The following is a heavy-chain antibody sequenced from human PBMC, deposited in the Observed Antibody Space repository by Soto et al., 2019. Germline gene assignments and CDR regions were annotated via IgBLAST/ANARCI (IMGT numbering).Heavy chain of an antibody. V-gene: IGHV5-51*01. CDR3: ARGPYYYDSSGYTGHWFDP. D-gene: IGHD3-22*01. CDR1: GYSFTSYW. J-gene: IGHJ5*02. CDR2: IYPGDSDT. Sequence: GESLKISCKGSGYSFTSYWIGWVRQMPGKGLEWMGIIYPGDSDTRYSPSFQGQVTISADKSISTAYLQWSSLKASDTAMYYCARGPYYYDSSGYTGHWFDPWGQGTLVT.